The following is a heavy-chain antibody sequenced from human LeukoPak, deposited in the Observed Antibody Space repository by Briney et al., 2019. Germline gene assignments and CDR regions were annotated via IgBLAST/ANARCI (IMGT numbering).Heavy chain of an antibody. D-gene: IGHD2-2*01. V-gene: IGHV3-7*04. J-gene: IGHJ4*02. CDR2: IKQDGSEK. CDR3: ARGRYCSSTSCRFDY. Sequence: GGSLRLSCAASGFTLSSYWMSWVRQAPGKGLEWVANIKQDGSEKYYVDSVKGRFTISRDNAKNSLYLQMNSLRAEDTAVYYCARGRYCSSTSCRFDYWGQGTLVTVSS. CDR1: GFTLSSYW.